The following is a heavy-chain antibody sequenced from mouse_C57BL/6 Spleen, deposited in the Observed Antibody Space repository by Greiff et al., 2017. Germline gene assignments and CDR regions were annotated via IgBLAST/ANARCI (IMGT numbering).Heavy chain of an antibody. CDR2: IYPGDGDT. Sequence: QVQLQQSGPELVKPGASVKISCKASGYAFSSSWMNWVKQRPGKGLEWIGRIYPGDGDTNYNGKFKGKATLTADKSSSTAYMQLSSLTSEDSAVYFCARITTVEPWYFDVWGTGTTVTVSS. D-gene: IGHD1-1*01. CDR3: ARITTVEPWYFDV. CDR1: GYAFSSSW. V-gene: IGHV1-82*01. J-gene: IGHJ1*03.